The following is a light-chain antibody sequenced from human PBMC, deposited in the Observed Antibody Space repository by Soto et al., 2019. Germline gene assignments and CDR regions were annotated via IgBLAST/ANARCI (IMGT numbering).Light chain of an antibody. CDR2: GAS. Sequence: EIVMTQSPATLSLSPGERATLSCRASQSVSSSYLSWYQQKPGQAPRLLIYGASTRATGIPARFSGSGSGTDFTLTISSLQPEDFEVYYCQQDYNLPWTFGQGTKVEIK. CDR1: QSVSSSY. CDR3: QQDYNLPWT. J-gene: IGKJ1*01. V-gene: IGKV3D-7*01.